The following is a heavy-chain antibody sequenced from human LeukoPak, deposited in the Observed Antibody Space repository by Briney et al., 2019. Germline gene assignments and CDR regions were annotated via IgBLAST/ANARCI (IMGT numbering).Heavy chain of an antibody. J-gene: IGHJ6*04. D-gene: IGHD2-2*01. Sequence: SETLSLTCTVSGGSISSYYWSWIRQPPGKGLEWTGYIYCSGSTNYNPSLKSRVTISVDTSKNQFSLKLSSVTAADTAVYYCARAVVVVPAATLDVWGKGTTVTVSS. V-gene: IGHV4-59*01. CDR1: GGSISSYY. CDR2: IYCSGST. CDR3: ARAVVVVPAATLDV.